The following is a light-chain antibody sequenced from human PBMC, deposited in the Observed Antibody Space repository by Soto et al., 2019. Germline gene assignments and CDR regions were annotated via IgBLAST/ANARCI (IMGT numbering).Light chain of an antibody. J-gene: IGLJ1*01. CDR2: HVT. V-gene: IGLV2-14*03. CDR1: SSEIGHYDY. CDR3: CSYGGSSALPYV. Sequence: QSVLTQPASVSGSPGQSITISCTGTSSEIGHYDYVSWYQQHPGKAPKLMIYHVTYRPSGVSNRFSGSKFGNTASLTISGLLPEDEADYYCCSYGGSSALPYVFGTGTKVTVL.